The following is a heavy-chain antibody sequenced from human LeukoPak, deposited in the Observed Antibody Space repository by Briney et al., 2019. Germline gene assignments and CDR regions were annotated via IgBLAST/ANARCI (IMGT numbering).Heavy chain of an antibody. CDR3: ARQAGGWLGN. D-gene: IGHD6-19*01. V-gene: IGHV4-4*09. CDR1: GGSVSSHY. Sequence: SDTLSLTCTVSGGSVSSHYWSWIRQPPGKGLEWIGYIYTSGSTNYNPALKSRVIISVDTSKNQFSLKLRSVTAADTAVYYCARQAGGWLGNWGQGTLVSVSS. J-gene: IGHJ4*02. CDR2: IYTSGST.